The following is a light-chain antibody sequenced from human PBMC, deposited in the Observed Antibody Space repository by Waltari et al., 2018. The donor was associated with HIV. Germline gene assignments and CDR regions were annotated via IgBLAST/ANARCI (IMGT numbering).Light chain of an antibody. Sequence: EVVLTPSPATLSLSPGERATLSCRASQSVYSYLAWYQQKPGQAPRLLIYDASNRATGIPARFSGSGSGTDFTLTISSLEPEDFAMYYCQQRSTWPRTFGQGTKVENK. V-gene: IGKV3-11*01. CDR2: DAS. J-gene: IGKJ1*01. CDR3: QQRSTWPRT. CDR1: QSVYSY.